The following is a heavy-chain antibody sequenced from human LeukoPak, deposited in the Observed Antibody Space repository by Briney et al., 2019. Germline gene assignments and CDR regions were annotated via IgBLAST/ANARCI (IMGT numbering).Heavy chain of an antibody. V-gene: IGHV3-23*01. Sequence: QPGESLRLSCVASGIAFASHAMSWVRQAPGKGLEWVSAISGSGGSTYYADSVKGRFTISRDNSKNTLYLQMNSLRAEDTAVYYCAKDRRLVIRGLGVDFQHWGQGTLVTVSS. CDR3: AKDRRLVIRGLGVDFQH. CDR1: GIAFASHA. J-gene: IGHJ1*01. D-gene: IGHD3-9*01. CDR2: ISGSGGST.